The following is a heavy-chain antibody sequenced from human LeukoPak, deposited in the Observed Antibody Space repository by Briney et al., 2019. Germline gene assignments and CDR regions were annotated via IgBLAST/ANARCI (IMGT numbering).Heavy chain of an antibody. CDR3: AKCNGLRFLEWTYKWFDP. J-gene: IGHJ5*02. Sequence: SVKVSCKASGGTFSSYAISWVRQAPGQGLEWMGGIIPIFGTANYAQKFQGRVTITTDESTSTAYMELSSLRSEDTAVYYCAKCNGLRFLEWTYKWFDPWGQGTLVNVSS. D-gene: IGHD3-3*01. V-gene: IGHV1-69*05. CDR1: GGTFSSYA. CDR2: IIPIFGTA.